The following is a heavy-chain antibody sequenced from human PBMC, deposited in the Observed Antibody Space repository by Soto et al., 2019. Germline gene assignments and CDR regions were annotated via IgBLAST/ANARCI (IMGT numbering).Heavy chain of an antibody. CDR2: SSGSGSST. CDR3: AKDEYSYGHDAFDI. J-gene: IGHJ3*02. D-gene: IGHD5-18*01. CDR1: GFTFSDYA. Sequence: PGGSLRLSCAASGFTFSDYAMSWVRQAPGKGLEWVSASSGSGSSTYYADSVKGRFTISRDNSKNILYVQMSSLRAEDTAVYYCAKDEYSYGHDAFDIWGQGTMVTVSS. V-gene: IGHV3-23*01.